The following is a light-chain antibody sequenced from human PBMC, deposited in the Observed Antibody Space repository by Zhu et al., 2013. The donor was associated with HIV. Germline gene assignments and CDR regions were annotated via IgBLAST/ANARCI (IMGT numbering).Light chain of an antibody. CDR1: QDINTY. V-gene: IGKV1-12*01. J-gene: IGKJ1*01. Sequence: DIQMTQSPSSLSASVGDRVIITCQASQDINTYLNWYQQKVGTGPKLLIYGASSLKTGVPSRFSGSGSGTDFTLTISSLQPEDFATYYCQQANSFPWTFGQGTKVEIK. CDR3: QQANSFPWT. CDR2: GAS.